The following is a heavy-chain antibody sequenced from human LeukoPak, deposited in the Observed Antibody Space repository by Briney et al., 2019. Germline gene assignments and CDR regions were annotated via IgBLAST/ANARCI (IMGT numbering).Heavy chain of an antibody. CDR1: GGSISSSNW. D-gene: IGHD3-22*01. CDR3: AREYYYDSNGHFDY. Sequence: SGTLSLTCAVSGGSISSSNWWSWVRQPPGKGLEWIGEIYHSGSTNYNPSLKSRVTISVDKSKNQFSLKLSSVTAADTAVYYCAREYYYDSNGHFDYWGQGTLVTVSS. CDR2: IYHSGST. V-gene: IGHV4-4*02. J-gene: IGHJ4*02.